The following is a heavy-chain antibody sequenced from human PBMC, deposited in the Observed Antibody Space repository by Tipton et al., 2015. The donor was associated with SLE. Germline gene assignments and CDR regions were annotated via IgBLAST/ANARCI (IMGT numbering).Heavy chain of an antibody. D-gene: IGHD3/OR15-3a*01. CDR1: GASISSYY. Sequence: GLVKPSETLSLTCTVSGASISSYYWSWIRQFPGKGLEWIGYIHTSGSTNYNPSLKSRVTISVDTSKNQFSLKLSSVTAADTAVYYCARQRFWTYWYFDLWGRGTLVTVSS. J-gene: IGHJ2*01. CDR3: ARQRFWTYWYFDL. CDR2: IHTSGST. V-gene: IGHV4-4*08.